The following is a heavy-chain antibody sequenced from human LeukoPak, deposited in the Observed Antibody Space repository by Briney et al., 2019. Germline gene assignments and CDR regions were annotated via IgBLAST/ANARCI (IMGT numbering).Heavy chain of an antibody. Sequence: GASVTVSCKTSGYTFTASYMHWVRQAPGQGLEWMGWINPNSGETNYAPKFQGRVTMTRDTSISTAYMEVTRLTSDDTAIYYCARVLGSRVDPWGQGTLVTVSS. CDR1: GYTFTASY. CDR2: INPNSGET. V-gene: IGHV1-2*02. J-gene: IGHJ5*02. CDR3: ARVLGSRVDP.